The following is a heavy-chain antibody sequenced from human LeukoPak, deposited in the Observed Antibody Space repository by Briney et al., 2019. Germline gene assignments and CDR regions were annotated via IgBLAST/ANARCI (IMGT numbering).Heavy chain of an antibody. V-gene: IGHV1-69*05. J-gene: IGHJ4*02. Sequence: GASVKVSFKASGGTCSSYTISWLRQATGQGLEWMVGIIPIFCTANHAQQFQCRVTITTDESTSTAYMQLSSLRSVDTALYYCARSPTQNFDILTGYFADWGQGPLVSV. CDR2: IIPIFCTA. CDR3: ARSPTQNFDILTGYFAD. CDR1: GGTCSSYT. D-gene: IGHD3-9*01.